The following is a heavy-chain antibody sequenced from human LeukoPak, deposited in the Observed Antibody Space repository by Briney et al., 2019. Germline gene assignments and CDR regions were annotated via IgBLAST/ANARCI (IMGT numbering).Heavy chain of an antibody. CDR3: ARAIVAVTTPNGAFDI. J-gene: IGHJ3*02. Sequence: ASVKVSCKASGYTFTSYGISWVRQAPGQGLEWMGGIIPIFGTANYAQKFQDRVTITADESTSTAYMELNSLRSEDSAVYYCARAIVAVTTPNGAFDIWGQGTMVTVSS. CDR2: IIPIFGTA. V-gene: IGHV1-69*13. D-gene: IGHD4-11*01. CDR1: GYTFTSYG.